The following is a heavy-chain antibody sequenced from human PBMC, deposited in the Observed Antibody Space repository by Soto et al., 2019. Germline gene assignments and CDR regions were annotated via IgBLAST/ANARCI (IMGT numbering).Heavy chain of an antibody. V-gene: IGHV4-34*01. CDR3: ARRIVVVVAARNNWFDP. CDR2: INHSGST. Sequence: PSETLSLTCAVYGGCFSGYYWSWIRQPPGKGLEWIGEINHSGSTNYNPSLKSRVTISVDTSKNQFSLKLSSVTAADTAVYYCARRIVVVVAARNNWFDPWGQGTLVTVSS. J-gene: IGHJ5*02. CDR1: GGCFSGYY. D-gene: IGHD2-15*01.